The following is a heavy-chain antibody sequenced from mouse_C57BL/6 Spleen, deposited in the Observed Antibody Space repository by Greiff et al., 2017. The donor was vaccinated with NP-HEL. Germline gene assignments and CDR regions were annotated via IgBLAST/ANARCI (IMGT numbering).Heavy chain of an antibody. Sequence: VQLQQSGAELVRPGASVTLSCKASGYTFTDYEMHWVKQTPVHGLEWIGAIDPETGGTAYNQKFKGTAILTADKSSSTAYMELRSLTSEDSAVYYCTRRGLRASDYWGQGTTLTVSS. CDR3: TRRGLRASDY. CDR2: IDPETGGT. V-gene: IGHV1-15*01. D-gene: IGHD1-1*01. J-gene: IGHJ2*01. CDR1: GYTFTDYE.